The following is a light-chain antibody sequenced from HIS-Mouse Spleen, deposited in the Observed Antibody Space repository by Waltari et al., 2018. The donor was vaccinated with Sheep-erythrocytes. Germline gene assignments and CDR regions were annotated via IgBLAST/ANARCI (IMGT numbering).Light chain of an antibody. V-gene: IGKV3-11*01. CDR1: QSVSSY. CDR3: QRTYNALLT. CDR2: DAS. Sequence: EIVLTQSPAILSLSPGERATLSCRASQSVSSYLAWYQQKPGQAPRLLIYDASNRATGIPARFSGSGSGTDFTLTISSLQPEDVATYYGQRTYNALLTFGGGTKVEIK. J-gene: IGKJ4*01.